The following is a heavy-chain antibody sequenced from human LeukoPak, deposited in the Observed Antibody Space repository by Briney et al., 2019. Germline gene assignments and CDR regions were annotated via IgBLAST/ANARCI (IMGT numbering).Heavy chain of an antibody. Sequence: ATVKVSCKASGYTFTSYYMHWVRQAPGQGLEWMGIINPSGGSTSYAQKFQGRVTMTRDTSTSTVYMELSSLRSEDTAVYYCARASYPSYYYYYMDVWGKGTTATVSS. CDR1: GYTFTSYY. CDR3: ARASYPSYYYYYMDV. CDR2: INPSGGST. J-gene: IGHJ6*03. V-gene: IGHV1-46*03.